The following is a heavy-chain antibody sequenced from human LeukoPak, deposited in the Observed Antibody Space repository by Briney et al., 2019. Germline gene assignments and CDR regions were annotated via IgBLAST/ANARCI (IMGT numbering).Heavy chain of an antibody. J-gene: IGHJ3*01. CDR3: AKDRQEYRYVTVDAFNL. V-gene: IGHV3-9*01. Sequence: GGSLRLSCAASGFTFDVYAMHWVRQPPGKGLEWVSSISWHSGTINYADSVKGRFTISRDNAKNSLYLQMNSLRNDDTALYCCAKDRQEYRYVTVDAFNLWGQGTMVTVSS. CDR1: GFTFDVYA. CDR2: ISWHSGTI. D-gene: IGHD3-9*01.